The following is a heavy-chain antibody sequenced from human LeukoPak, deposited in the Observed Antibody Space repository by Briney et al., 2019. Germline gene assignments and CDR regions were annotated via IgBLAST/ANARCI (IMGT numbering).Heavy chain of an antibody. CDR2: ISYDGSNK. J-gene: IGHJ4*02. CDR1: GFTFSNYG. D-gene: IGHD7-27*01. Sequence: GGSLRLSCAASGFTFSNYGMHWVRQAPGKGLEWVVVISYDGSNKYYADSVKDRFTISRDDAKNSLYLQMNNLRAGDTAVYYCARITGDSDDYWGQGTLVTVSS. CDR3: ARITGDSDDY. V-gene: IGHV3-30*03.